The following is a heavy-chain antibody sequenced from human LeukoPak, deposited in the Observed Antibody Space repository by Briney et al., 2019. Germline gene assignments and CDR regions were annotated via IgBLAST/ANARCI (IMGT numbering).Heavy chain of an antibody. Sequence: PGGSLQISCKGSGYTFTSYWIGWVRQVPGKGLEGMGIIYPGDSDTRYSPSFQGQVTISADKSISTAYLQWSSLKASDTAMYYCARRPGIIQQVVEWFDIWGQGTMVTVSS. V-gene: IGHV5-51*01. D-gene: IGHD1-14*01. J-gene: IGHJ3*02. CDR2: IYPGDSDT. CDR3: ARRPGIIQQVVEWFDI. CDR1: GYTFTSYW.